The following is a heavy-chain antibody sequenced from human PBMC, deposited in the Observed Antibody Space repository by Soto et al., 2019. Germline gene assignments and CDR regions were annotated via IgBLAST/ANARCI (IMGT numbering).Heavy chain of an antibody. V-gene: IGHV4-59*01. CDR1: IPTISDYY. J-gene: IGHJ4*02. CDR2: IYYSGST. D-gene: IGHD2-15*01. CDR3: ARAGAATLSDY. Sequence: LSLTCTASIPTISDYYVSWIRQPPGKGLEWIGYIYYSGSTNYNPSLKSRVTISVDTSKNQFSLKLSSVTAADTAVYYCARAGAATLSDYWGQGTLVTVS.